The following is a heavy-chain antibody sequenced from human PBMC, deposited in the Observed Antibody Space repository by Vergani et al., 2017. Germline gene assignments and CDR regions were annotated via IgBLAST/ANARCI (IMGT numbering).Heavy chain of an antibody. CDR3: AYRRSTGEFDY. CDR1: GFSLSTSGVG. Sequence: QITLKESGPTLVKPTQTLTMTCTFSGFSLSTSGVGVGWIRQPPGKALEWLALIYWDDDKRYSPSLKSRLTITKDTAKNQVVLTMTNMDPVDTATYYCAYRRSTGEFDYWGQGTLVTVSS. J-gene: IGHJ4*02. V-gene: IGHV2-5*02. D-gene: IGHD7-27*01. CDR2: IYWDDDK.